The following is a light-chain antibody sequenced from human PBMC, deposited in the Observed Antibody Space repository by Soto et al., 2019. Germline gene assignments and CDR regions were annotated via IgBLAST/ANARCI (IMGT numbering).Light chain of an antibody. CDR3: QQSYSTPYT. CDR2: GAS. V-gene: IGKV1-39*01. Sequence: DIQMTHSPPSLSASVGARVTIICRASQSISNYLNWYQQKPGKAPKLLIYGASSLESGVPSRFSGSGSGTDFTLTIASLQPEDFGTYYCQQSYSTPYTFGQGTKLEIK. CDR1: QSISNY. J-gene: IGKJ2*01.